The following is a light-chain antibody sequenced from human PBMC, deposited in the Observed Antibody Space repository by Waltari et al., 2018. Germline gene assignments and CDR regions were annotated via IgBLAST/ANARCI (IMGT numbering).Light chain of an antibody. V-gene: IGKV3-20*01. J-gene: IGKJ4*01. CDR2: GAS. CDR3: QQYDGEVLT. Sequence: EIVLTQSPGTLSLSPGDRATLSFRASQSVSRNYLNWYQEKGGQAPRLLIHGASIRATGIPDRFSGSGSGTDFTLTISRLEPEDFAVYYCQQYDGEVLTFGGGTKVEI. CDR1: QSVSRNY.